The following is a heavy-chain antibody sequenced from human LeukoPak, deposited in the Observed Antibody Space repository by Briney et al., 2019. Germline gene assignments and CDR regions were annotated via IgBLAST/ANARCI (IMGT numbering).Heavy chain of an antibody. CDR3: ARSRGAGPGAYFDY. CDR1: GFTFSDEY. CDR2: ISNSGSYT. J-gene: IGHJ4*02. Sequence: GGALILSCAASGFTFSDEYMSWIRQAPGKGLEWVSYISNSGSYTNYADSVKGRLTISRENAKSSLYLQMNSLRAEDTAVYYCARSRGAGPGAYFDYWGQGTLISVSS. D-gene: IGHD6-19*01. V-gene: IGHV3-11*03.